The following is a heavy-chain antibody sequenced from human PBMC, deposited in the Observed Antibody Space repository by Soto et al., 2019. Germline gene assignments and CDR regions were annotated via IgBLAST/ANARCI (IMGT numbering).Heavy chain of an antibody. Sequence: QVQLVQSGAEVKKPGSSVKVSCKASGGTFSSYAISWVRQAPGQGLEWMGGIIPIFGTANYAQKFQGRVTITADESTSTAYMELSSLRSEDTAVYYCERLGGATVTTLFWFDPWGQGTLVTVSS. CDR2: IIPIFGTA. CDR3: ERLGGATVTTLFWFDP. CDR1: GGTFSSYA. D-gene: IGHD4-17*01. V-gene: IGHV1-69*12. J-gene: IGHJ5*01.